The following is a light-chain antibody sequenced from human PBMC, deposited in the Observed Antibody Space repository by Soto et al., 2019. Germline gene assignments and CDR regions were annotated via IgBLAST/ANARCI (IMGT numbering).Light chain of an antibody. V-gene: IGLV6-57*02. CDR2: EDN. CDR3: QSYDSNNPVV. CDR1: SGSIASNY. Sequence: NFMLTQPHSVSESPGKTVTISCTGSSGSIASNYVQWYQQRPGSAPTTVIYEDNQRPSGVPDRFSGSIDSSSNSASLTISGLKTEDEADYYCQSYDSNNPVVFGGGTKLTVL. J-gene: IGLJ2*01.